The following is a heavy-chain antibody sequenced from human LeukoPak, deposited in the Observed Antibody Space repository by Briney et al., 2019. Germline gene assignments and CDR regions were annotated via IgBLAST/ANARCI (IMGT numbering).Heavy chain of an antibody. J-gene: IGHJ4*02. D-gene: IGHD4-23*01. Sequence: SENLSLNCTVSGGSISSYYWSWIRQPPGKGLEWIGYIYYSGSTNYNPSLKSRVTISVDTSKIQFSLKLSSVTAADTAVYYCARDREDYGGTFDYWGQGTLVTVSS. V-gene: IGHV4-59*01. CDR3: ARDREDYGGTFDY. CDR2: IYYSGST. CDR1: GGSISSYY.